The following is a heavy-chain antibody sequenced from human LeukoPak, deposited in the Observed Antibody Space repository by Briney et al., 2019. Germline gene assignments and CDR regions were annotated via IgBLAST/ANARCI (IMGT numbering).Heavy chain of an antibody. Sequence: GESLKISCKGSGYSFTSYWIGWVRQMPGKGLEWMGIIYPGDSDTRYSPSFQGQVTISADKSISTAYLQWSSLKASDTAMYYCARVSDYGGPLYYFDYWGQGTLVTVSS. CDR3: ARVSDYGGPLYYFDY. D-gene: IGHD4-23*01. CDR1: GYSFTSYW. J-gene: IGHJ4*02. CDR2: IYPGDSDT. V-gene: IGHV5-51*01.